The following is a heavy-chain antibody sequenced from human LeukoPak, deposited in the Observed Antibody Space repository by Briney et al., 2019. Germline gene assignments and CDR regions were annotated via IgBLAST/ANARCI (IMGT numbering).Heavy chain of an antibody. J-gene: IGHJ5*02. D-gene: IGHD3-9*01. Sequence: SETLSLTCTVSGGSISSGDYYWSWIRQPPGKGLEWIGYIYYSGSTYYNPSLKSRVTISVDTSKNQFSLKLSSVTAADTAVYYCARQGILTGYGRFDPWGQGTLVTVSS. CDR2: IYYSGST. V-gene: IGHV4-30-4*01. CDR1: GGSISSGDYY. CDR3: ARQGILTGYGRFDP.